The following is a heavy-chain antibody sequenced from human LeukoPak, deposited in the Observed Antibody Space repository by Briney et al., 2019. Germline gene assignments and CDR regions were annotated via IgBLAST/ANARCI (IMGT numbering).Heavy chain of an antibody. CDR3: ARAGLYSSSWCYFDY. CDR2: IYYSGST. Sequence: SETLSLTCTVSGGSISSSSYYWGWIRQPPGKGLEWIGSIYYSGSTYYNPSLKSRVTISVDTSKNQFSLKLSSVTAADTAVYYCARAGLYSSSWCYFDYWGQGTLVTVSS. CDR1: GGSISSSSYY. J-gene: IGHJ4*02. D-gene: IGHD6-13*01. V-gene: IGHV4-39*07.